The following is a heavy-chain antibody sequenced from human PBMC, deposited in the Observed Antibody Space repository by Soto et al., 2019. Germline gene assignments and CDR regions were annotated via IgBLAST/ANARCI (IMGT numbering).Heavy chain of an antibody. CDR3: SMVDVYVTPSPQDD. CDR2: INTYNGNT. CDR1: GYSFTRYG. V-gene: IGHV1-18*01. J-gene: IGHJ6*02. Sequence: QVQLVQSRAEVKNPGASVKVSCKASGYSFTRYGIAWARQAPGQGLEWMGWINTYNGNTNYAQNLQGRVTLTTDTATSTTYMEQTSLRTNDTAIYYCSMVDVYVTPSPQDDWGQGTTVTVSS. D-gene: IGHD3-16*01.